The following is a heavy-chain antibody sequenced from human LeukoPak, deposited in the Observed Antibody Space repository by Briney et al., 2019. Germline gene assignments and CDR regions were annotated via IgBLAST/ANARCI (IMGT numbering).Heavy chain of an antibody. J-gene: IGHJ4*02. CDR3: ATIADFDY. D-gene: IGHD1/OR15-1a*01. CDR2: IRYDGSNK. CDR1: GFTFSSYG. Sequence: GGSLRLSCAASGFTFSSYGIHWVRQAPGKGLEWVAFIRYDGSNKYYADSVKGRFTISRDNSKNTLYLQMTSLRAEDTAVYYCATIADFDYWGQGTLVTVSS. V-gene: IGHV3-30*02.